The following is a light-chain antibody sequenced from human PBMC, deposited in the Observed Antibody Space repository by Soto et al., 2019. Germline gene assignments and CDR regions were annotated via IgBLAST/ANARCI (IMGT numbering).Light chain of an antibody. CDR1: SGHSTYI. CDR3: ETWDSNSWV. Sequence: QPVLTQSSSASASLGSSVKLTCTLSSGHSTYIIAWHQHQPGKAPRYLMKLEGSGSYNKGSGIPDRFSGSSSGADRYLTISNLQFEDEADYYCETWDSNSWVFGGGTKLTVL. V-gene: IGLV4-60*02. J-gene: IGLJ3*02. CDR2: LEGSGSY.